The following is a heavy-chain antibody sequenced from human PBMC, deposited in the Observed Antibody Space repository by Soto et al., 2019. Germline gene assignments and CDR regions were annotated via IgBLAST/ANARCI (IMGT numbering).Heavy chain of an antibody. Sequence: EVQLLESGGGLVQPGGSLRLSCAASGFTFSKCAMTWVRQAPGKGLEWVSSVTDSGRRTFYADSVKGRFTISRDNSGNTLFLQMNSLRAEDAAIYYCAKIDCGADVCRRIDHWGQGTLVTVSS. J-gene: IGHJ4*02. CDR1: GFTFSKCA. V-gene: IGHV3-23*01. CDR2: VTDSGRRT. D-gene: IGHD3-9*01. CDR3: AKIDCGADVCRRIDH.